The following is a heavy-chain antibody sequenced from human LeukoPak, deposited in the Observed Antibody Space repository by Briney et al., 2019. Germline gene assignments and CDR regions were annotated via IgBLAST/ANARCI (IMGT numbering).Heavy chain of an antibody. CDR3: ASGPFGSSGWLGPMDV. V-gene: IGHV1-18*01. J-gene: IGHJ6*03. Sequence: APVKVSCKASGYTFTSYGISWVRQAPGQGLEWMGWISAYNGNTNYAQKLQGRVTMTTDTSTSTAYMELRSLRSDDTAVYYCASGPFGSSGWLGPMDVWGKGTTVTVSS. CDR2: ISAYNGNT. CDR1: GYTFTSYG. D-gene: IGHD6-19*01.